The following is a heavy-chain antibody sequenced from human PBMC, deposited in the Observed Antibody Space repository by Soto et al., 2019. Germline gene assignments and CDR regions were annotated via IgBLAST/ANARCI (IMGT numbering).Heavy chain of an antibody. CDR3: GKGTGATAFNAMDV. Sequence: PGGSLRISCAASGFTFSTYSMNWVRQAPGKGLEWVSGISWNSDTIGYADSVKGRFTISRDNAKNSLYLQMNSLRAEDTALYYWGKGTGATAFNAMDVWGQGTTVTV. CDR2: ISWNSDTI. D-gene: IGHD1-26*01. J-gene: IGHJ6*02. V-gene: IGHV3-9*01. CDR1: GFTFSTYS.